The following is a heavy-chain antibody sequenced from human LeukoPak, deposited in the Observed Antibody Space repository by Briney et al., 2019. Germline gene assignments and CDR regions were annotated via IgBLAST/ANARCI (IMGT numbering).Heavy chain of an antibody. CDR3: AADTDY. CDR1: GYTFTSRY. CDR2: INPSGDT. J-gene: IGHJ4*02. Sequence: ASVKVSCKASGYTFTSRYMHWVRQAPGQGLEWMGLINPSGDTGYAQKFQGRATVTRDTSTSTVYMELSSLISEDTAVYYCAADTDYWGQGTLVTVSS. V-gene: IGHV1-46*01.